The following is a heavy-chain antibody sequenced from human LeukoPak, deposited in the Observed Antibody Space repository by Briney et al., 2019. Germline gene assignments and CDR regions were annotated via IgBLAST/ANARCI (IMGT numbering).Heavy chain of an antibody. V-gene: IGHV4-38-2*02. D-gene: IGHD3-10*01. CDR3: ARSGWFGASVGEYFDY. Sequence: SETLSLTCTVSGYSISSGYYWGWIRQPPGKGLEWIGGIYHSGSTYYNPSLKSRVTISVDTSKNQFSLKLSSVTAADTAVYYCARSGWFGASVGEYFDYWGQGTLVTVSS. CDR2: IYHSGST. CDR1: GYSISSGYY. J-gene: IGHJ4*02.